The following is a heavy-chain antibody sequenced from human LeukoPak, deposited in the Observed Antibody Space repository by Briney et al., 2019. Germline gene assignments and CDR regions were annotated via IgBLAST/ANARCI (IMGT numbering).Heavy chain of an antibody. J-gene: IGHJ6*02. Sequence: ASVTVSCKTSGYSFTGYFMHWVRQAPGQGLEWMGWINPNSGDAKYAQKFQGRVTMTRDTSINTAYMELRRLTSDDTAVYYCAGVPSMVRGVEDYGMDVWGQGTTVTVSS. V-gene: IGHV1-2*02. D-gene: IGHD3-10*01. CDR1: GYSFTGYF. CDR3: AGVPSMVRGVEDYGMDV. CDR2: INPNSGDA.